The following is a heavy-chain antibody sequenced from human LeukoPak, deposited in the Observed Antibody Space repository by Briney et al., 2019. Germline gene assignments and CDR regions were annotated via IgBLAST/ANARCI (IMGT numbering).Heavy chain of an antibody. CDR1: GFTFSIYA. CDR2: ISSDGSNK. Sequence: GRSLRLSCAASGFTFSIYAMHWVRQAPGKGLEWVAFISSDGSNKYYADSVKGRFTISRDNSKNMLYLQMNSLRDEDTAVYYCARDNHYDILTGYFPPVYWGQGTLVTVSS. J-gene: IGHJ4*02. D-gene: IGHD3-9*01. V-gene: IGHV3-30-3*01. CDR3: ARDNHYDILTGYFPPVY.